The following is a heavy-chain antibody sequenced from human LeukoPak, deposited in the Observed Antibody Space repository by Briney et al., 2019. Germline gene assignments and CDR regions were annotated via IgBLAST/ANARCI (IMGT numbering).Heavy chain of an antibody. V-gene: IGHV3-30-3*01. CDR3: ARDGGYSYGYLDGLDY. Sequence: GGSLRLSCAASGFTFSSYAMSWVRQAPGKGLEWVAVISYDGSNKYYADSVKGRFTISRDNSKNTLYLQMNSLRAEDTAVYYCARDGGYSYGYLDGLDYWGQGTLVTVSS. D-gene: IGHD5-18*01. CDR1: GFTFSSYA. CDR2: ISYDGSNK. J-gene: IGHJ4*02.